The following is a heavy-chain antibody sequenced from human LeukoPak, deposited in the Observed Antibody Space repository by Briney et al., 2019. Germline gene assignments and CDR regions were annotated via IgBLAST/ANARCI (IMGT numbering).Heavy chain of an antibody. CDR3: ASTGDILTGYPD. V-gene: IGHV3-30-3*01. CDR1: GFTFSSYA. D-gene: IGHD3-9*01. Sequence: GGSLRLSCAASGFTFSSYAMHWVRQAPGKGLEWVAVISYDGSNKYYADSVKGRFTISRDNSKNTPYLQMNSLRAEDTAVYYCASTGDILTGYPDWGQGTLVTVSS. J-gene: IGHJ4*02. CDR2: ISYDGSNK.